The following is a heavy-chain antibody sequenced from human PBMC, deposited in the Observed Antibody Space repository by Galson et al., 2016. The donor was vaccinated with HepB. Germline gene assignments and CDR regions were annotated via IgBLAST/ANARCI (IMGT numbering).Heavy chain of an antibody. CDR3: VSRGAQWLVTADS. Sequence: SLRLSCAASGFTVSDNYMSWVRQAPGKGLEWVSVIFYGGTTYYADSVKGRFTISRDNSKNTLYLQMTSLRTEDTAVYYCVSRGAQWLVTADSWGQGTLVVVSS. J-gene: IGHJ4*02. D-gene: IGHD5-12*01. CDR2: IFYGGTT. V-gene: IGHV3-66*02. CDR1: GFTVSDNY.